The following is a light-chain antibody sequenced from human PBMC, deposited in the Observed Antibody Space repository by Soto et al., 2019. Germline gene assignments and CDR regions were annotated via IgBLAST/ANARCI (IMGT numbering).Light chain of an antibody. J-gene: IGLJ2*01. CDR3: NSYAGSTNFVV. CDR2: EVS. CDR1: SSDVGGYNF. Sequence: QSVLTQPPSASGSPGQSVTISCTGTSSDVGGYNFVSWYQQYPGKAPRLIIYEVSKRPSGVPDRFSGSKSGNTASPTVSGLQAEDEADYYCNSYAGSTNFVVFGGGTKLTVL. V-gene: IGLV2-8*01.